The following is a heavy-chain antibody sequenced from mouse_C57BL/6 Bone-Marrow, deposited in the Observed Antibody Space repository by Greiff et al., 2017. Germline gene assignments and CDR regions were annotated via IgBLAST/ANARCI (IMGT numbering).Heavy chain of an antibody. CDR3: TSLPHYFDY. CDR2: IDPENGDT. D-gene: IGHD2-10*01. CDR1: GFNFKDDY. V-gene: IGHV14-4*01. J-gene: IGHJ2*01. Sequence: EVQLQQSGAELVRPGASVKLSCTASGFNFKDDYMHWVKQRPEQGLEWIGWIDPENGDTEYASQFQGKATITADTSSNTAYLQLSSLTSEDTAVYYCTSLPHYFDYWGQGTTLTVSS.